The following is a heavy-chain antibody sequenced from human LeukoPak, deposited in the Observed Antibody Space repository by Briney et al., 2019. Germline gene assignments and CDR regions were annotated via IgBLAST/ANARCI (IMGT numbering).Heavy chain of an antibody. CDR3: ARGQEGGGGLSRFDP. J-gene: IGHJ5*02. CDR2: INTSGST. V-gene: IGHV4-4*07. CDR1: GGSISSFY. D-gene: IGHD2-21*01. Sequence: NSSETLSLTCTVSGGSISSFYWSWIRQPAGKGLEWIGRINTSGSTNYNPSLKSRVTISVDKSNNQFSLSLRSVTAAATAVYYCARGQEGGGGLSRFDPWGQGTLVTVSS.